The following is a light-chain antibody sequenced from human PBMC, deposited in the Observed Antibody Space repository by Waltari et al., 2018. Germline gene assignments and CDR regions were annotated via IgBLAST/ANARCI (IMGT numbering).Light chain of an antibody. V-gene: IGKV3-15*01. J-gene: IGKJ5*01. CDR3: QQLNSYPIT. CDR2: GES. CDR1: QSVSSN. Sequence: EIVMTQSPATLSVSPGERATLSCRASQSVSSNLAWYQQKPGQAPRLLIYGESTRATGIPARFSGSGSGTEFTLTISSLQSEDFAVYYCQQLNSYPITFGHGTRLEIK.